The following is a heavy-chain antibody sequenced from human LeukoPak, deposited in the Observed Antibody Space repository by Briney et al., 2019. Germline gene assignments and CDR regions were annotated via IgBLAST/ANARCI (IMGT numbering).Heavy chain of an antibody. V-gene: IGHV4-4*07. D-gene: IGHD5-12*01. CDR2: IYTSGST. Sequence: SETLSLTCTVSGGSISSYYWSWIRQPAGKGLEWIGRIYTSGSTNYNPSLKSRVTMSVDTSKNQFSLKLSSVTAADTAVYYCARERIVATTRYYYYYMDVWGKGTTVTVSS. CDR1: GGSISSYY. CDR3: ARERIVATTRYYYYYMDV. J-gene: IGHJ6*03.